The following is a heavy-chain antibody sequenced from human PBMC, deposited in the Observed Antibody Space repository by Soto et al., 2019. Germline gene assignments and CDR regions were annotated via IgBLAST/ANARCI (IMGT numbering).Heavy chain of an antibody. D-gene: IGHD2-15*01. CDR2: ISGSGGST. CDR1: GFTFSSYA. V-gene: IGHV3-23*01. CDR3: ATVVVAARGGDY. Sequence: GGSLRLSCAASGFTFSSYAMSWVRQAPGKGLEWVSAISGSGGSTYYADSVKGRFTISRDNSKNTLYLQMNSLRAEDTAVYYCATVVVAARGGDYWGQGTLVTVSS. J-gene: IGHJ4*02.